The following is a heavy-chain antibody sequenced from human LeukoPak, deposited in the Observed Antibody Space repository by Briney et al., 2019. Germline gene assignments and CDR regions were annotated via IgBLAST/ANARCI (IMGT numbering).Heavy chain of an antibody. CDR1: GGSISSYY. CDR2: IYYSGST. Sequence: PSETLSLTCTVSGGSISSYYWSWIRQPPGKGLEWIGYIYYSGSTNYNPSLKSRVTISVDTSKSQFSLKLSSVTAADTAVYYYARPGVAAADYAFDIWGQGTMVTVSS. V-gene: IGHV4-59*08. J-gene: IGHJ3*02. CDR3: ARPGVAAADYAFDI. D-gene: IGHD6-13*01.